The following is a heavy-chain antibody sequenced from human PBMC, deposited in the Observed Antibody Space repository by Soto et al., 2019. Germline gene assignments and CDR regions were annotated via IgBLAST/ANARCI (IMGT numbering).Heavy chain of an antibody. Sequence: ASVKVSCKASGYTFTSYGISWVRQAPGQGLEWMGWISAYNGNTNYAQKLQGRVTMTTDTSTSTAYMELRSLRSDDTAVYYCARDSSEDGYSYGYEFDYWGQGTLVTVSS. CDR3: ARDSSEDGYSYGYEFDY. J-gene: IGHJ4*02. V-gene: IGHV1-18*01. D-gene: IGHD5-18*01. CDR2: ISAYNGNT. CDR1: GYTFTSYG.